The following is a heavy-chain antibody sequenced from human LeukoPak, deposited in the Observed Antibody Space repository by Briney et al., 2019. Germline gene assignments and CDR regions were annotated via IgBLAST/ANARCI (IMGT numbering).Heavy chain of an antibody. CDR2: IDTSGTT. D-gene: IGHD4-23*01. J-gene: IGHJ4*02. CDR3: ARGYGGNPLDY. V-gene: IGHV4-61*02. CDR1: GVSISSGSYY. Sequence: SETLSLTCTVSGVSISSGSYYWSWLRQPAGKGLEWIVRIDTSGTTNYHPSLKGRVTISVATSKNQFSLKLSSATAADTAVYYCARGYGGNPLDYWGQGTLVTVSS.